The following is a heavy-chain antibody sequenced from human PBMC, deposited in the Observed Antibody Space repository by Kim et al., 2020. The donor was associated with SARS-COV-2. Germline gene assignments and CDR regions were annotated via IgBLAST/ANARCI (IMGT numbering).Heavy chain of an antibody. Sequence: SVKVSCKASGGTFSSYAISWVRQAPGQGLEWMGGIIPIFGTANYAQKFQGRVTITADESTSTAYMELSSLRSGDTAVYYCARPRSRGWELLDFWGQGTQGSVTS. J-gene: IGHJ4*02. CDR3: ARPRSRGWELLDF. D-gene: IGHD1-26*01. CDR1: GGTFSSYA. CDR2: IIPIFGTA. V-gene: IGHV1-69*13.